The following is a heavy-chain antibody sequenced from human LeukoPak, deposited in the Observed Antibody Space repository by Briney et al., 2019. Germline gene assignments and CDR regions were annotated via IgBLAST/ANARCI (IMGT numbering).Heavy chain of an antibody. CDR2: IYYSGST. Sequence: SETLSLTCTVSGGSISSYYWSWIRQPPGKGLEWSGYIYYSGSTNYNPSLKSRVTISVDTSKNQFSLKLSSVTAADTAVYYCARAISGSYSRAFDIWGQGTMVTVSS. J-gene: IGHJ3*02. CDR3: ARAISGSYSRAFDI. V-gene: IGHV4-59*01. D-gene: IGHD1-26*01. CDR1: GGSISSYY.